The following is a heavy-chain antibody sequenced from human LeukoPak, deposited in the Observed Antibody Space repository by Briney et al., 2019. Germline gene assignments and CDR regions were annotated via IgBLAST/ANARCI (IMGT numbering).Heavy chain of an antibody. CDR3: AKSPTDSSGYPNPLFDI. D-gene: IGHD3-22*01. J-gene: IGHJ3*02. Sequence: SVKVSCKASGGTFSSYAISWVRQAPGQGLELMGRIIPIFGIANYAQKFQGRVTITADKSTSTAYMELSSLRSEDTAVYYCAKSPTDSSGYPNPLFDIWGQGTMVTVSS. V-gene: IGHV1-69*04. CDR1: GGTFSSYA. CDR2: IIPIFGIA.